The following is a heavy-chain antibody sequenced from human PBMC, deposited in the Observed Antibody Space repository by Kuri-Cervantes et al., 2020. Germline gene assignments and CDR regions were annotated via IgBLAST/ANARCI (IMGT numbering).Heavy chain of an antibody. D-gene: IGHD6-13*01. CDR1: GGSISSSDYY. CDR3: AREREQQLPFDY. Sequence: SETLSLTCTVSGGSISSSDYYWGWIRQPPGKGLEWIGNIYYSGATTYNPSLKGRVTISVDRSKNQFSLRLTSVTAADTAVYYCAREREQQLPFDYWGQGTLVTVSS. J-gene: IGHJ4*02. V-gene: IGHV4-39*07. CDR2: IYYSGAT.